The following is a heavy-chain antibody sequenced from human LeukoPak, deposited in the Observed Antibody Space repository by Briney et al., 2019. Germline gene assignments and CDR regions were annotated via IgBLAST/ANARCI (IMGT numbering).Heavy chain of an antibody. Sequence: SETLSLTCTVSGVSISSYYCSWIRQPPGKGLEWIGYISTSGSTVYSPSLKSRVTISVDRSENQCSLNLSSVTAADTAVYYCAGHDEGSGWYRSYIDLWGRGTLVIVSS. CDR2: ISTSGST. D-gene: IGHD6-19*01. V-gene: IGHV4-59*08. CDR3: AGHDEGSGWYRSYIDL. CDR1: GVSISSYY. J-gene: IGHJ2*01.